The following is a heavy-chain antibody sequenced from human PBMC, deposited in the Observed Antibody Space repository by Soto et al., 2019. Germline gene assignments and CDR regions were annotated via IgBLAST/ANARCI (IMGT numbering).Heavy chain of an antibody. CDR1: GYSFTAYA. CDR2: INAGNGNT. CDR3: ARAAYCSSSTCSDAFDI. J-gene: IGHJ3*02. V-gene: IGHV1-3*01. Sequence: ASVKVSWKASGYSFTAYAMHWVRQAPGQRPEWMGWINAGNGNTKYSQKLQGRITFSRDTSASTVYMELSSLRFEDRAVYYCARAAYCSSSTCSDAFDIWGQGTMVTVSS. D-gene: IGHD2-15*01.